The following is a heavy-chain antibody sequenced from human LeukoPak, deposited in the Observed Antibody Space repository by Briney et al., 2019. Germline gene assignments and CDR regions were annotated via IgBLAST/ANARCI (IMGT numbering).Heavy chain of an antibody. CDR1: GFTFSDYY. CDR3: ARGSSSSPESAFDI. J-gene: IGHJ3*02. CDR2: ISSSSYT. D-gene: IGHD6-6*01. Sequence: GGSLRLSCAASGFTFSDYYMSWIRQAPGKGLEWVSYISSSSYTNYADSVKGRFTISRDNAKNLLYLQMNSLRAEDTAVYYCARGSSSSPESAFDIWGQGTMVTVSS. V-gene: IGHV3-11*06.